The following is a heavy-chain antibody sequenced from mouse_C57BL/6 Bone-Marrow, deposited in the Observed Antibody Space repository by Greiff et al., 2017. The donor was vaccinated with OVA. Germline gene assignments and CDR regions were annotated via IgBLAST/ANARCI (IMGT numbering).Heavy chain of an antibody. CDR3: ARDPSTPFAY. J-gene: IGHJ3*01. CDR2: ISDGGSYT. Sequence: EVKLQESGGGLVKPGGSLKLSCAASGFTFSSYAMSWVRQTPEKRLEWVATISDGGSYTYYPDNVKGRFTISRDNAKNNLYLQMSHLKSEDTAMYYCARDPSTPFAYWGQGTLVTVSA. V-gene: IGHV5-4*01. D-gene: IGHD1-1*01. CDR1: GFTFSSYA.